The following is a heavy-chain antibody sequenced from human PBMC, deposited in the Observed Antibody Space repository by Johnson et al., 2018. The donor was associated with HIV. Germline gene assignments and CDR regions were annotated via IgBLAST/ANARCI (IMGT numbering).Heavy chain of an antibody. J-gene: IGHJ3*02. D-gene: IGHD6-19*01. CDR1: GFTFSSYA. V-gene: IGHV3-30*04. CDR2: MWCDGSNK. Sequence: QVQLVESGGGVVQPGRSLRLSCAASGFTFSSYAMHWVRQAPGKGLEWVAVMWCDGSNKYYADSVQGRFSISRDTSTNKLYLQVNSLRAEDTAVYYCAREGGAVASRGFDIWGQGTMVTVSS. CDR3: AREGGAVASRGFDI.